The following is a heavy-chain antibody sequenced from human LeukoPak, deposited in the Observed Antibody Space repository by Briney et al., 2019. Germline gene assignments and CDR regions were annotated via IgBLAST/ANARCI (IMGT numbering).Heavy chain of an antibody. CDR3: AKGDTS. V-gene: IGHV3-30*02. D-gene: IGHD2-21*02. J-gene: IGHJ5*02. CDR2: IRYDGSDK. CDR1: GFSFSNYD. Sequence: PGGSLRLSCAASGFSFSNYDMHWVRQAPGKGLEWVAFIRYDGSDKYYADSVKGRFTISRDNSKNTLYLQMNSLRTDDTAVYHCAKGDTSWGQGTLVTVSS.